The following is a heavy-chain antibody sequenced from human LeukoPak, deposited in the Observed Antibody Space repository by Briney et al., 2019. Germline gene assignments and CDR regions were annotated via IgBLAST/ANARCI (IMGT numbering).Heavy chain of an antibody. CDR3: ARLRSSSSWLSYYYYYMDV. J-gene: IGHJ6*03. CDR1: GGSFSDYY. D-gene: IGHD6-13*01. Sequence: KSSETLSLTCAVYGGSFSDYYWSWIRQPPGKGLEWIGEINHSGSTNYNPSLKSRVTISVDTSKNQFSLKLSSVTAADTAVYYCARLRSSSSWLSYYYYYMDVWGKGTTVTISS. CDR2: INHSGST. V-gene: IGHV4-34*01.